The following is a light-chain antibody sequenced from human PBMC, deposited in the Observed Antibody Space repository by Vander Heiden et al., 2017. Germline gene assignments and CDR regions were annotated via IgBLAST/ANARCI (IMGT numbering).Light chain of an antibody. V-gene: IGLV1-40*01. CDR1: SSNIGAGYD. J-gene: IGLJ1*01. Sequence: QSVLTQPPPVSGAPGPRVTISCTESSSNIGAGYDVHWYQQIPGTAPKLLIYGNSNRPSGVPDRFSGSKSGTSASLAITGLQAEDEADYYCQSYDSSLSGSVFGTGTKVTVL. CDR2: GNS. CDR3: QSYDSSLSGSV.